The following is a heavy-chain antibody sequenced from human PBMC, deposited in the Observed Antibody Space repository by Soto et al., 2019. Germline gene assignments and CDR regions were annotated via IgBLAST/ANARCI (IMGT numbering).Heavy chain of an antibody. Sequence: QVHLQQWGAGLLKPSETLSLTCAVYGESFIGYYWTWIRQSPGKGLEWIGEINHGGSTNYNPSLKSRVTISIDTSENQFSLKLTSVTAADTSVYYCARTDIVTTNWFDTWGQGTLVTVSS. CDR2: INHGGST. CDR3: ARTDIVTTNWFDT. V-gene: IGHV4-34*01. D-gene: IGHD5-12*01. CDR1: GESFIGYY. J-gene: IGHJ5*02.